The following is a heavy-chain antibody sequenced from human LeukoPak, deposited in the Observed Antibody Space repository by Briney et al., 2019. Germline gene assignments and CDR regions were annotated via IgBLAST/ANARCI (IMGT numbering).Heavy chain of an antibody. CDR2: IYYTGST. Sequence: PSETLSLTCTVSGGSISSYYWSWIRQFPGKGREWIGFIYYTGSTNYNPSLKSRVTISVDTSKNQFSLKLSSVTAADTAVYYCARLGSHSSPFDPWGQGTLVTVSS. D-gene: IGHD6-13*01. V-gene: IGHV4-59*08. J-gene: IGHJ5*02. CDR3: ARLGSHSSPFDP. CDR1: GGSISSYY.